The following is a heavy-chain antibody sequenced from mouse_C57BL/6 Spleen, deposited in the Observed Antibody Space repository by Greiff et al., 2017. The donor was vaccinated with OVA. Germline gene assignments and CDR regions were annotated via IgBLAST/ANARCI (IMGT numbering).Heavy chain of an antibody. V-gene: IGHV1-39*01. J-gene: IGHJ4*01. Sequence: VQLQQSGPGLVKPGASVKISCKASGYSLTDYSMNWVKQTTGKSLEWIGVISPDYGTTSYTPQFTGKATLTEDHYSNTVYRQHNSLTDEDAAVYYGERGYSSDEAMDYWGQGTSVTVSS. CDR3: ERGYSSDEAMDY. CDR1: GYSLTDYS. CDR2: ISPDYGTT. D-gene: IGHD2-2*01.